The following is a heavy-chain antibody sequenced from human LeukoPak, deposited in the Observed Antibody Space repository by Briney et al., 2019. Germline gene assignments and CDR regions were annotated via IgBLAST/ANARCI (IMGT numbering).Heavy chain of an antibody. D-gene: IGHD2-21*02. CDR3: ASTPVVTAIHCFDY. J-gene: IGHJ4*02. CDR2: INHSGST. Sequence: SETLSLTCAVYGGSFSGYYWSWIRQPPGKGLEWIGEINHSGSTNYNPSLKSRVTISVDTSKNQFSLKLSSVTAADTAVYYCASTPVVTAIHCFDYWGQGTLVTVSS. CDR1: GGSFSGYY. V-gene: IGHV4-34*01.